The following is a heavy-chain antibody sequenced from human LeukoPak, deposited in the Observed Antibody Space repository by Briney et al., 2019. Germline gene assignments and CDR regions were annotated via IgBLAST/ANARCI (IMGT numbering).Heavy chain of an antibody. D-gene: IGHD3-10*01. Sequence: GGSLRLSCAASGFIFSSYPMSWIRQAPGKGLEWVSAISGTAENTYYADSVKGRFSISRDNSRNTVHLQMNSLRPEDTAVYYCANQRGGFWGQGTLVTVSS. CDR1: GFIFSSYP. CDR2: ISGTAENT. CDR3: ANQRGGF. V-gene: IGHV3-23*01. J-gene: IGHJ4*02.